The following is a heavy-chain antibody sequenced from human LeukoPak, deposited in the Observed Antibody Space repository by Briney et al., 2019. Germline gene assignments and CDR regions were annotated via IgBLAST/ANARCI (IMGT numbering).Heavy chain of an antibody. Sequence: PGGSLRLSCAASGFTFSSYSMNWVRQAPGKGLEWVSYISSSSSTIYYADSVKGRFTISRDNAKNSLYLQINSLRAEDTAVYYCGRENFPAYFDYWGQGTLVTVSS. J-gene: IGHJ4*02. CDR3: GRENFPAYFDY. V-gene: IGHV3-48*01. CDR1: GFTFSSYS. CDR2: ISSSSSTI.